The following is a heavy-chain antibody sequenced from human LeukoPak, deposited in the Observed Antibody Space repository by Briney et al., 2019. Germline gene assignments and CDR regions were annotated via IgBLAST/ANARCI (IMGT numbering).Heavy chain of an antibody. D-gene: IGHD4-11*01. Sequence: SETPSLTCAVYGGSFRGYYWSWIRQPPGKGLEWIGEINHSGSTNYNPSLKSRVTISVDKSKNQFSLKLSPVTAADTAVYYCARRTTVTIPFGYWGQGTLVTVSS. J-gene: IGHJ4*02. CDR1: GGSFRGYY. CDR3: ARRTTVTIPFGY. V-gene: IGHV4-34*01. CDR2: INHSGST.